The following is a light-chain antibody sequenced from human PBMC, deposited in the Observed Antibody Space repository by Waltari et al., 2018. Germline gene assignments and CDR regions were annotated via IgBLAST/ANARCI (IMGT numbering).Light chain of an antibody. CDR1: ALPKQF. V-gene: IGLV3-10*01. J-gene: IGLJ3*02. CDR3: FSTDSSGDHGV. Sequence: SYELTQPPSVSVSPGQTARITCSGDALPKQFVYWYQQKSGQAPVLVIYDDNKRPSDISERFSGSSSGTTATLTISGAQVEDEADYYCFSTDSSGDHGVFGGGTKVTVL. CDR2: DDN.